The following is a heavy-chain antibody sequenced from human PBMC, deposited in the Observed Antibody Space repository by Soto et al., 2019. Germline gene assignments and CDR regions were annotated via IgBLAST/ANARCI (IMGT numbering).Heavy chain of an antibody. D-gene: IGHD3-10*01. V-gene: IGHV4-34*01. J-gene: IGHJ6*03. CDR2: INDSGNI. Sequence: QVQLQQWGAGLLKPSETLSLTCAVTGGSLSGYKWTWICQTPVQGLEWIGAINDSGNINYNPSLKSRVTSSLDTPKNQISLKMNSVTAAESAVYYCTRGLILWFGDLSRRGGYYYYMDVWAKGTTVTVSS. CDR3: TRGLILWFGDLSRRGGYYYYMDV. CDR1: GGSLSGYK.